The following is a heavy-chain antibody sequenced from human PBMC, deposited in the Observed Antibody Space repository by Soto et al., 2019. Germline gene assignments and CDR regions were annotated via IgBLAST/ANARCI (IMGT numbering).Heavy chain of an antibody. V-gene: IGHV4-30-2*01. Sequence: QLQLQESGSGLVKPSQTLSLTCAVSGGSISSGGYSWSWIRQPPGKGLEWIGYIYHSGSTYYNPSTMSRVTISGDRSKKQFSLKMSSVTAADRAVYYCARGGEYGDDAPWGYWGQGTLGTVSS. CDR3: ARGGEYGDDAPWGY. CDR1: GGSISSGGYS. J-gene: IGHJ4*02. D-gene: IGHD4-17*01. CDR2: IYHSGST.